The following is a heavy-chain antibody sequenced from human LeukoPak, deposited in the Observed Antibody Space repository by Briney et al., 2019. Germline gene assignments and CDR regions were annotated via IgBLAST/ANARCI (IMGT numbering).Heavy chain of an antibody. Sequence: ASVKVSCKTSGYTFTHYYIHWVRQAPGQGIEWMGIINPSGGSTNYAQTFQGRLSMTRDTSTSTVYMELSSLRSEDTAVYYCARGAYSYAQDFWGQGTLVTVSS. D-gene: IGHD5-18*01. V-gene: IGHV1-46*01. CDR1: GYTFTHYY. J-gene: IGHJ4*02. CDR2: INPSGGST. CDR3: ARGAYSYAQDF.